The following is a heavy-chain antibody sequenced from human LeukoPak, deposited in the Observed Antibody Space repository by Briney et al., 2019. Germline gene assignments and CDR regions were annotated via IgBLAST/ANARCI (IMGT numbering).Heavy chain of an antibody. V-gene: IGHV3-33*01. CDR2: IWYDGSNK. D-gene: IGHD3-10*01. Sequence: GGSLRLSCAASGFTFSSYGMHWVRQAPAKGLEWVAVIWYDGSNKYYADSVKGRFTISRDNSKNTLYLQMNSLRAEDTAVYYCARGDDYYGSGSYYFDYWGQGTLVTVSS. CDR3: ARGDDYYGSGSYYFDY. CDR1: GFTFSSYG. J-gene: IGHJ4*02.